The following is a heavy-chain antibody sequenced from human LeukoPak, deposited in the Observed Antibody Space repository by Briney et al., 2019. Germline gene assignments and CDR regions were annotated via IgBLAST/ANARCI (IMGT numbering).Heavy chain of an antibody. V-gene: IGHV4-34*01. J-gene: IGHJ4*02. Sequence: SETLSPTCAVYGGSFSGYYWSWIRQPPGKGLEWIGEINHSGRIYSGRTNYNPSLKSRVTISVDTSKNQFSLKLNSVTAADTAVYYCARQEILDWGTMTTVGATDYWSQGTLVTVSS. CDR1: GGSFSGYY. CDR3: ARQEILDWGTMTTVGATDY. CDR2: INHSGRIYSGRT. D-gene: IGHD4-11*01.